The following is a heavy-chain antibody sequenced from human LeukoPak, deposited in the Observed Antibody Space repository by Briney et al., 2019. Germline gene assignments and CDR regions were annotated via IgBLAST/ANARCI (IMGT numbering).Heavy chain of an antibody. D-gene: IGHD3-22*01. CDR1: GGSISSSSYY. Sequence: SETLSLTCTVSGGSISSSSYYWGWIRQPPGKGLEWIGSIYYSGSTYYNPSLKSRVTISVDTSKNQFSLKLSSVTAADTAVYYCARCKKNNYDSSGYHGDWFDPWGQGTLVTVSS. CDR3: ARCKKNNYDSSGYHGDWFDP. CDR2: IYYSGST. V-gene: IGHV4-39*01. J-gene: IGHJ5*02.